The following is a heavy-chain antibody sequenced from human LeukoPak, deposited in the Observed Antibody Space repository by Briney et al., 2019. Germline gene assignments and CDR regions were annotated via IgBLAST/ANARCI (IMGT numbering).Heavy chain of an antibody. J-gene: IGHJ4*02. V-gene: IGHV3-23*01. CDR2: ISGSGGST. D-gene: IGHD2-21*02. Sequence: GGSLRLSCAVSGFTFSSYAMSWVRQAPGKGLEWVSAISGSGGSTYYADSVKGRFTISRDNSKNTLYLQMNSLRAEDTAVYYCAKGHRVGAYCGGDCYSDYWGQGTLVTVSS. CDR1: GFTFSSYA. CDR3: AKGHRVGAYCGGDCYSDY.